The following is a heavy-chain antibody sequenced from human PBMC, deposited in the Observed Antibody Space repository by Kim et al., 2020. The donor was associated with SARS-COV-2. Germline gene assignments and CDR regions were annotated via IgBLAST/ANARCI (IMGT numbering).Heavy chain of an antibody. CDR3: AREGNAGTEAYGFDI. CDR2: ISYTGST. J-gene: IGHJ3*02. CDR1: GGSISIYY. Sequence: SETLSLTCTVSGGSISIYYWSWIRQSPRNGLEWIGYISYTGSTDYNPYLKSRVSISVDTSNNQFSLRLSSVTAADTAVYYCAREGNAGTEAYGFDIWGQGTMVTVSS. V-gene: IGHV4-59*01. D-gene: IGHD1-1*01.